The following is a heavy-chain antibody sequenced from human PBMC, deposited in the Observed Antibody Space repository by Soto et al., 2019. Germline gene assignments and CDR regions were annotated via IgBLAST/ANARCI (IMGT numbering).Heavy chain of an antibody. J-gene: IGHJ2*01. V-gene: IGHV4-59*01. D-gene: IGHD3-10*01. CDR2: IYYSGST. Sequence: QVQLQESGPGLVKPSETLSLTCTVSGGSISSYYWSWIRQPPGKGLEWIGYIYYSGSTNYNHSLKSRVTISVDTSKNQFSLKLSSVTAADTAVYYCARSYFGGRGYFDLWGRGTLVTVSS. CDR1: GGSISSYY. CDR3: ARSYFGGRGYFDL.